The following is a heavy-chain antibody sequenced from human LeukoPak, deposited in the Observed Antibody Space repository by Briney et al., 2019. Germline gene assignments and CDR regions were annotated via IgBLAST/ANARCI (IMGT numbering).Heavy chain of an antibody. D-gene: IGHD3-10*01. CDR3: TLPMVPYYYYGMDV. V-gene: IGHV3-49*04. CDR2: IRSKAYGGTT. CDR1: GFTFGDYA. J-gene: IGHJ6*02. Sequence: GGSLRLSCTASGFTFGDYAMSWVRQAPGKGLEWVGFIRSKAYGGTTEYAASVKGRFTISRGDSKSIAYLQMNSLKTEDTAVYYCTLPMVPYYYYGMDVWGQGTTVTVSS.